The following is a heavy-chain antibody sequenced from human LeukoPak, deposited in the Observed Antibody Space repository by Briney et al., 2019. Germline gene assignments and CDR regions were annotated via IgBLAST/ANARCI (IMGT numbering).Heavy chain of an antibody. CDR2: INPRIGDT. D-gene: IGHD1-7*01. J-gene: IGHJ4*02. V-gene: IGHV1-2*06. CDR3: ARGAWDYDGKDY. CDR1: GYTFTGFY. Sequence: ASVEVSCKASGYTFTGFYIHWVRQAPGQGLEWMGRINPRIGDTNSARTFQGRVTMTRDTSISTAYMDLNRLTSDDTAVYYCARGAWDYDGKDYWGQGTLVTVSS.